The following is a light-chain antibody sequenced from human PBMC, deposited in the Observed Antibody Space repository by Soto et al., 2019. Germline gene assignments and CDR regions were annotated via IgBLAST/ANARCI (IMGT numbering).Light chain of an antibody. Sequence: EILMTQSPATLSVSPGERATLSCRASQNVNSNLAWYQQKPGQAPRLLIYVASTRATGIPARFSGSGSGTEFTLTISSLQSEDYAVYYCQQYNNWPSWTFGQGTKVEIK. CDR2: VAS. V-gene: IGKV3-15*01. J-gene: IGKJ1*01. CDR1: QNVNSN. CDR3: QQYNNWPSWT.